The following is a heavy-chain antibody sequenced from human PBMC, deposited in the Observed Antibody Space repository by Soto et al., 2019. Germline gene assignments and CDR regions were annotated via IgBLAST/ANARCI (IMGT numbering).Heavy chain of an antibody. Sequence: EVQLLESGGGLVQPGGSLRLSCVASGFTFSTHAMSWVRQAPGKGLEWVSTFSGSGGNIYYAESVKGRLTISRDDSNNTLYLQMNSLRVEDTAVYYWAKDPPWTVGPLAMDVWGQGTTVTVSS. D-gene: IGHD2-2*01. V-gene: IGHV3-23*01. CDR2: FSGSGGNI. CDR1: GFTFSTHA. J-gene: IGHJ6*02. CDR3: AKDPPWTVGPLAMDV.